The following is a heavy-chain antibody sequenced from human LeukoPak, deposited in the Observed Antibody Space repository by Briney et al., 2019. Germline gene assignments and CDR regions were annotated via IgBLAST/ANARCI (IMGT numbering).Heavy chain of an antibody. CDR3: ARDSGAYSGYKYFDY. CDR1: GGSISSGSYY. D-gene: IGHD5-12*01. Sequence: PSQTLSLTCTVSGGSISSGSYYWSWIRQPPGKGLEWIGSIYYSGSTYYNPSLKSRVTISVDTSKNQFSLKLSSVTAADTAVYYCARDSGAYSGYKYFDYWGQGTLVTVSS. J-gene: IGHJ4*02. V-gene: IGHV4-39*07. CDR2: IYYSGST.